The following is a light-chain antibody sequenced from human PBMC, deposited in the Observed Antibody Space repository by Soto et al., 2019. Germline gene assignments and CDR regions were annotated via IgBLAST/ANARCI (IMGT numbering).Light chain of an antibody. CDR2: TAS. Sequence: AIRMTQSPSSFSASTGDRVTITCRASQGISSHLAWYQVKPGKAPRLLIYTASYLESGVPSRFRGSGSWTVFTLTAGSLQSEDLAVYYWQQYVRYPLTFGGWTTVEIK. CDR1: QGISSH. J-gene: IGKJ4*02. V-gene: IGKV1-8*01. CDR3: QQYVRYPLT.